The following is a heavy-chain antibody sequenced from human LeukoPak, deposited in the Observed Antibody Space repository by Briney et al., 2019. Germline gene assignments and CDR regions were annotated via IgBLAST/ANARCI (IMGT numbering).Heavy chain of an antibody. V-gene: IGHV2-70*01. J-gene: IGHJ4*02. CDR1: GFSLSTSGMC. D-gene: IGHD3-10*01. CDR3: ARIRGFGEFPDY. Sequence: SGPTLVNPTQTLALTCTFSGFSLSTSGMCVSWIRQPPGRALEWLALIDWDDDKYYSTSLKTRLTISKDTSKNHVVLTMTNMDPVDTATYYCARIRGFGEFPDYWGQGTLVTVSS. CDR2: IDWDDDK.